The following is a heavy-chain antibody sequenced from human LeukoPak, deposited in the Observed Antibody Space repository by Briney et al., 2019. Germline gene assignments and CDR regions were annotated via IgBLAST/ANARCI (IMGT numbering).Heavy chain of an antibody. D-gene: IGHD3-22*01. CDR2: ISGGGTYI. Sequence: GGSRRLSCTASGFTFISYSMSWVRQAPGKGLEGVSSISGGGTYIYYADSLKGRFTISRDNAKNSLYLQMNSLRAEDTAVYFCARGLYDSSGWPLGAFDFWGQGTMVTVSP. CDR1: GFTFISYS. J-gene: IGHJ3*01. V-gene: IGHV3-21*01. CDR3: ARGLYDSSGWPLGAFDF.